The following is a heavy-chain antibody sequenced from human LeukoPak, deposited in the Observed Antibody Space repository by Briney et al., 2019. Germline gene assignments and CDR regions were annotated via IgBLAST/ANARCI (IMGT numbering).Heavy chain of an antibody. D-gene: IGHD2-2*01. CDR1: GFTFSSYA. CDR2: ISYDGSNK. CDR3: ARDFRPVVGVGGTFDY. J-gene: IGHJ4*02. Sequence: GRSLRLSCAASGFTFSSYAMHWVRQAPGKGLEWVAVISYDGSNKYYADSVKGRFTISRDNSKNTLYLQMNSLRAEDTAVYYCARDFRPVVGVGGTFDYWGQGTLVTVSS. V-gene: IGHV3-30*04.